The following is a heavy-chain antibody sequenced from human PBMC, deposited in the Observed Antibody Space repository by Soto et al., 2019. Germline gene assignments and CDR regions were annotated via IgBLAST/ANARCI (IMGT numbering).Heavy chain of an antibody. CDR1: GFTFSSYA. CDR3: AKDQFLRYSSSWSYFDY. V-gene: IGHV3-23*01. Sequence: PGGSLRLSCAASGFTFSSYAMSWARQAPGKGLEWVSAISGSGGSTYYADSVKGRFTISRDNSKNTLYLQMNSLRAEDTAVYYCAKDQFLRYSSSWSYFDYWGQGTLVTVSS. D-gene: IGHD6-13*01. CDR2: ISGSGGST. J-gene: IGHJ4*02.